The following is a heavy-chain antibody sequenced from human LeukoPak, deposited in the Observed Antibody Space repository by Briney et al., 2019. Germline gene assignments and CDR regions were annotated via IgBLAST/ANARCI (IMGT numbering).Heavy chain of an antibody. Sequence: GGSLRLSCAASGFTFSSYSMNWVRQAPGKGLEWVSYISSSSSTIYYADSVKGRFTISRDNAKNSLYLQMNSLRAEDTALYYCARDRTTLTTADWGQGTLVTVSS. CDR3: ARDRTTLTTAD. J-gene: IGHJ4*02. D-gene: IGHD4-4*01. CDR2: ISSSSSTI. CDR1: GFTFSSYS. V-gene: IGHV3-48*01.